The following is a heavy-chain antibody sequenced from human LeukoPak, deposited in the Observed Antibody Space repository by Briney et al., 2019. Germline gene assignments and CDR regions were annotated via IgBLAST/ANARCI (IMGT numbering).Heavy chain of an antibody. D-gene: IGHD3-10*01. CDR2: ISYDGSNK. V-gene: IGHV3-30*04. Sequence: PGRSLRLSCAASGFTFSSYAMHWVRQAPGKGLEWVAVISYDGSNKYYADSVKGRFTISRDNSKNTLYLQMNSLRAEDTAVYYCARPDVSYYGSGNFDYWGQGTLVTVSS. CDR1: GFTFSSYA. J-gene: IGHJ4*02. CDR3: ARPDVSYYGSGNFDY.